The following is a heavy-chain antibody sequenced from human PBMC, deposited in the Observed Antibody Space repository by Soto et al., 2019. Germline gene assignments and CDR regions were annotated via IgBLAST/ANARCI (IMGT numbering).Heavy chain of an antibody. Sequence: GGSMKLSSAASGFTFSNYGMGLVLQAPGKGLEWVSVVSENGGFTYNADSVKGRFTISRDNSRNTLYLQMNSLRAEDTAVYYCAKNRFSGGPGIDYWGQGTLVTVSS. CDR1: GFTFSNYG. J-gene: IGHJ4*02. V-gene: IGHV3-23*01. CDR2: VSENGGFT. CDR3: AKNRFSGGPGIDY. D-gene: IGHD6-19*01.